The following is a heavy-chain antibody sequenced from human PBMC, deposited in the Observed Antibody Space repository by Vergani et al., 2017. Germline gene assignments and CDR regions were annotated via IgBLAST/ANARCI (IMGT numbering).Heavy chain of an antibody. CDR3: ARDAPTDPYYYYYMDV. V-gene: IGHV4-39*07. J-gene: IGHJ6*03. CDR2: IYYSGST. Sequence: QLQLQESGPGLVKPSETLSLTCTVSGGSISSSSYYWGWIRQPPGKGLEWIGSIYYSGSTYYNPSLKSRVTISVDTSKNQFSLKLSSVTAADTAVYYCARDAPTDPYYYYYMDVWGKGTTVTVSS. CDR1: GGSISSSSYY.